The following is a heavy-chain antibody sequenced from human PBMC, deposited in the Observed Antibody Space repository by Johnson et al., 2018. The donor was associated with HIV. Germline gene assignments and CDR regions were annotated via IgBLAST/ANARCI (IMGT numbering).Heavy chain of an antibody. Sequence: VQLVESGGGVVQPGRSLRLSCAASGFTFSSYAMHWIRQAPGKGLEWVSYISSSGGTIYYADSVRGRFTISRNNAKNSLYLQMNSLRAEDTAVYYVARDLLGMDDAFDIWGQGTMVTVSS. V-gene: IGHV3-48*03. D-gene: IGHD7-27*01. J-gene: IGHJ3*02. CDR2: ISSSGGTI. CDR1: GFTFSSYA. CDR3: ARDLLGMDDAFDI.